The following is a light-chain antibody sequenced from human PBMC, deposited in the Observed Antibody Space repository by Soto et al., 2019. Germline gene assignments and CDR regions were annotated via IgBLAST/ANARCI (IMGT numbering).Light chain of an antibody. Sequence: EIVITQSPATLSVSPGERATLSCRASQNVNNNFAWYQQKSGQSPRLLIYGASTRATGIPARFSGSGSGTEFTLTISSLQSEDFALYHCQQYNNWPRTFGQGTKVEIK. CDR3: QQYNNWPRT. CDR1: QNVNNN. V-gene: IGKV3-15*01. J-gene: IGKJ1*01. CDR2: GAS.